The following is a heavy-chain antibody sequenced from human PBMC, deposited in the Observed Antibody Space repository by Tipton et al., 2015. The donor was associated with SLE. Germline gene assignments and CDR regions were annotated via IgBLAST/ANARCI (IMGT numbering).Heavy chain of an antibody. CDR3: ARGLGSGWYDEDFQH. CDR2: IYSSGSP. D-gene: IGHD6-19*01. J-gene: IGHJ1*01. Sequence: TLSLTCTVSGGSISSGSYYWSWIRQPAGKGLGWIGRIYSSGSPNYNPSLKSRVTMSVDTSKNQFSLKLGSVTAADTAVYYCARGLGSGWYDEDFQHWGQGTLVTVSS. V-gene: IGHV4-61*02. CDR1: GGSISSGSYY.